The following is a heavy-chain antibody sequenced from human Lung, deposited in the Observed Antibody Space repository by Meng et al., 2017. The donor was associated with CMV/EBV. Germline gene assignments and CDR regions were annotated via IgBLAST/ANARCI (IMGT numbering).Heavy chain of an antibody. Sequence: GEFLMISCAASEFTFSNYWMSWVRQAPGKGLEWVANIREDGSEQHYADSVKSRFSISRDNAKNSLYLQMNSLGGEDTAVYYCARVKKAVHFDNWGQGTLVXVSS. J-gene: IGHJ4*02. CDR3: ARVKKAVHFDN. CDR2: IREDGSEQ. CDR1: EFTFSNYW. D-gene: IGHD6-6*01. V-gene: IGHV3-7*01.